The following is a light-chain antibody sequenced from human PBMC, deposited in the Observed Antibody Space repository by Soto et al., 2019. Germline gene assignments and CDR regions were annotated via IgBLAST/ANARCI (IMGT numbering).Light chain of an antibody. CDR2: EVT. CDR3: SSYTNINTRACV. Sequence: QSVLTQPASVSGSPGQSITISCTGTSGDIGSYNRVSWYQQHPGKAPKLIIYEVTDRPSGVSNRCSGSKSGNTASLTTSGLQAEDEAEYYCSSYTNINTRACVFGTGTKVTVL. J-gene: IGLJ1*01. CDR1: SGDIGSYNR. V-gene: IGLV2-14*01.